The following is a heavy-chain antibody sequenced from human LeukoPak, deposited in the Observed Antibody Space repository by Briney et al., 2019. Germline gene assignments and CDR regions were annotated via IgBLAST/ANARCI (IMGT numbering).Heavy chain of an antibody. CDR2: IYTSGST. CDR3: ARDSYSSSWYLRGNWFDP. CDR1: GGSISSYY. D-gene: IGHD6-13*01. Sequence: SETLSLTCTVSGGSISSYYWSWIRQPAGKGLEWIGRIYTSGSTNYNPSLKSRVTMSVDTSKNQFSLKLSSVTAADTAVYYCARDSYSSSWYLRGNWFDPWGQGTLVTVSS. V-gene: IGHV4-4*07. J-gene: IGHJ5*02.